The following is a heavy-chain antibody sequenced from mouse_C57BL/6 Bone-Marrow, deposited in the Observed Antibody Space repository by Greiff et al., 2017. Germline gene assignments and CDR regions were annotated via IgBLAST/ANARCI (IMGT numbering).Heavy chain of an antibody. Sequence: QVQLQQPGPELVKPGASVKLSCKASGYTFTSYWMHWVKQRPGQGLEWIGMIHPNSGSTNYNEKFKSKATLTVDKSSSTAYVQLSSLTSEDSAVYDCARDGAFFDFWGQGTTLTVSS. CDR1: GYTFTSYW. J-gene: IGHJ2*01. V-gene: IGHV1-64*01. D-gene: IGHD2-3*01. CDR2: IHPNSGST. CDR3: ARDGAFFDF.